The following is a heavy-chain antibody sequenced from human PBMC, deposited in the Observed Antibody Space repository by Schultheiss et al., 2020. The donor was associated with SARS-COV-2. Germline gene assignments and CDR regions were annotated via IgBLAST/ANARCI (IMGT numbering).Heavy chain of an antibody. Sequence: GGSLRLSCSASAFSVTSKYMSWVRQAPGKGLEWVSLIYSGGSTYNADSVKGRFTISRDNSKNTLYLQMNSLRAEDTAVYYCARAPISGDYIWGRRDWYFDLWGRGTLVTVSS. CDR3: ARAPISGDYIWGRRDWYFDL. J-gene: IGHJ2*01. CDR2: IYSGGST. D-gene: IGHD3-16*01. V-gene: IGHV3-53*01. CDR1: AFSVTSKY.